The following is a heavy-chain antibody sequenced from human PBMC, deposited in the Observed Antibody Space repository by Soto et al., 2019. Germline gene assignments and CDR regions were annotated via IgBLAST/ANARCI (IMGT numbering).Heavy chain of an antibody. D-gene: IGHD3-3*01. CDR1: GHTFTAYY. CDR2: INPNSGDT. V-gene: IGHV1-2*02. J-gene: IGHJ6*02. Sequence: QVQLVQSGAEVKKPGASVKVSCKPSGHTFTAYYIHWVRQAPGQGLEWMGWINPNSGDTNYSQKFQGRATMTRDTSIRTVYMELSGLRSDDTAVYYCARALVRFLDWVPDHYYYTMDVWGQGTTVTVSS. CDR3: ARALVRFLDWVPDHYYYTMDV.